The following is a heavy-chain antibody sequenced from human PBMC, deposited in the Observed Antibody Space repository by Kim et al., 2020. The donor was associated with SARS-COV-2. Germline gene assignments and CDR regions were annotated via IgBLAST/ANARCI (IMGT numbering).Heavy chain of an antibody. D-gene: IGHD3-22*01. V-gene: IGHV5-51*01. CDR1: GYSFTSYW. CDR3: ARYDSSGYLNPSWGAFDI. CDR2: IYPGDSDT. Sequence: GESLKISCKGSGYSFTSYWIGWVRQMPGKGLEWMGIIYPGDSDTRYSPSFQGQVTIPADKSISTAYLQWSSLKASVTAMYYCARYDSSGYLNPSWGAFDIWGQGTMVTVSS. J-gene: IGHJ3*02.